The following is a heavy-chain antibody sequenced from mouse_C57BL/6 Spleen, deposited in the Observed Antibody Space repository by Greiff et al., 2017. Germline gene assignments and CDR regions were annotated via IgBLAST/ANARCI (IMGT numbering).Heavy chain of an antibody. CDR1: GYTFTSYW. V-gene: IGHV1-61*01. D-gene: IGHD1-1*01. CDR3: ARRYYGSSLWYCDV. Sequence: VQLQQPGAELVRPGSSVKLSCKASGYTFTSYWMDWVKQRPGQGLEWIGNIYPSDSETHYNQKFKDKATLTVDKSSSTAYMQLSSLTSEDSAVYYCARRYYGSSLWYCDVGGTGTTVTVSS. J-gene: IGHJ1*03. CDR2: IYPSDSET.